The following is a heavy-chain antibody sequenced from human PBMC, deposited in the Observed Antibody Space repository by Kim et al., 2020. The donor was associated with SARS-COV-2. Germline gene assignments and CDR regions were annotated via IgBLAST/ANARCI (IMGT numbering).Heavy chain of an antibody. CDR3: ARDRCSGGSCYFTGTYYYYGMDV. V-gene: IGHV3-11*06. D-gene: IGHD2-15*01. J-gene: IGHJ6*02. CDR1: GFTFSDYY. CDR2: ISSSSSYT. Sequence: GGSLRLSCAASGFTFSDYYMSWIRQAPGKGLEWVSYISSSSSYTNYADSVKGRFTISRDNAKNSLYLQMNSLRAEDTAVYYCARDRCSGGSCYFTGTYYYYGMDVWGQGTTVTVSS.